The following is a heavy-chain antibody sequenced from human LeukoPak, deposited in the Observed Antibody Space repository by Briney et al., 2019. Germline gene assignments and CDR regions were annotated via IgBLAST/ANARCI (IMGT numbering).Heavy chain of an antibody. CDR3: ARVRGGSYPTYYYYMDV. CDR1: GGSISSYY. J-gene: IGHJ6*03. CDR2: IYYGGST. V-gene: IGHV4-59*01. Sequence: SETLSLTCTVSGGSISSYYWSWIRQPPGKGLEWIGYIYYGGSTNYNPSLKSRVTISVDTSKNQFSLKLSSVTAADTAVYYCARVRGGSYPTYYYYMDVWGKGTTVTISS. D-gene: IGHD1-26*01.